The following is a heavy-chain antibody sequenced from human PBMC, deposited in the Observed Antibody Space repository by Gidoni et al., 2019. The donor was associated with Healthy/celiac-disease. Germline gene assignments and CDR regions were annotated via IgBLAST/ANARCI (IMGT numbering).Heavy chain of an antibody. CDR1: GFTFDDYA. Sequence: EVQLVESGGGLVQPGRSLRLSCAASGFTFDDYAMHWVRQAPGKGLEWVSGISWNSGSIGYADSVKGRFTISRDNAKNSLYLQMNSLRAEDTALYYCAKGSDILTGYLWGHFDYWGQGTLVTVSS. CDR3: AKGSDILTGYLWGHFDY. V-gene: IGHV3-9*01. CDR2: ISWNSGSI. J-gene: IGHJ4*02. D-gene: IGHD3-9*01.